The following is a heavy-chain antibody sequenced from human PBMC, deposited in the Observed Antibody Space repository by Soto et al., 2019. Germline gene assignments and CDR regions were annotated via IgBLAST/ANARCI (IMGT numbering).Heavy chain of an antibody. CDR3: ARDNSGLDY. CDR1: GGSISSYY. J-gene: IGHJ4*02. CDR2: IYYSGST. D-gene: IGHD7-27*01. Sequence: QVQLPESGPGLVKPSETLSLTCTVSGGSISSYYWSWIRQPPGKGLEWIGYIYYSGSTNYNPSLKSRGTISVDTSKNQFSLKLSSVTAADTAVYYCARDNSGLDYWGQGTLVTVSS. V-gene: IGHV4-59*01.